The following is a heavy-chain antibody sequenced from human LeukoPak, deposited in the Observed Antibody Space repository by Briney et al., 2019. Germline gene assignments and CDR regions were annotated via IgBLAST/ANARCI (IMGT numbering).Heavy chain of an antibody. Sequence: GGSLRLSCAASGLSVSNNHMNWVRQAPGKGLEWVSVIYSGGKTYYTDSVKGRFTISRDNSKNTLYLQMISLRVEDTAVYYCAGEIAVAGLDYWGQGTLVTVSS. D-gene: IGHD6-19*01. CDR1: GLSVSNNH. J-gene: IGHJ4*02. CDR2: IYSGGKT. V-gene: IGHV3-53*01. CDR3: AGEIAVAGLDY.